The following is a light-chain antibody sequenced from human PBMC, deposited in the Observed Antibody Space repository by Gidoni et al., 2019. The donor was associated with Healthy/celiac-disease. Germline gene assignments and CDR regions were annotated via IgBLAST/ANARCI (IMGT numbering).Light chain of an antibody. CDR1: QSVSSN. CDR2: GAS. J-gene: IGKJ3*01. CDR3: QQYNNWPPLFT. V-gene: IGKV3-15*01. Sequence: ERVMKQSPATLSVSPGERATLSCRASQSVSSNLAWYQQKPGPAPRLLIYGASTRATGIPARFRGSGSGTEFTLTISSLQSEDFAVYYCQQYNNWPPLFTFXPXTKVDIK.